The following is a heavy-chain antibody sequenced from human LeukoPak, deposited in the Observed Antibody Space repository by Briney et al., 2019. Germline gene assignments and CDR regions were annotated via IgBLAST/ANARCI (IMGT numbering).Heavy chain of an antibody. J-gene: IGHJ6*03. V-gene: IGHV4-39*01. CDR1: GGSISSSNYY. CDR2: IYYSGST. CDR3: ARHKDYYYSYMDV. Sequence: SETLSLTCTVSGGSISSSNYYWGWIRQPPGKGLEWIGTIYYSGSTYYNPSLTSRVTISVDTSKNQFSLKLSSVTAADTAVYYCARHKDYYYSYMDVWGKGTTVTISS.